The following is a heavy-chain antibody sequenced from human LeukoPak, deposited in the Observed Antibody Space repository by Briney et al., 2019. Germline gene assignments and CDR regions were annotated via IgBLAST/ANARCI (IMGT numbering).Heavy chain of an antibody. CDR2: ISDDGRSK. Sequence: GGSLRLSRAASGFTFSGYWMHWVRQVPGKGLVWTSYISDDGRSKGYADSVQGRFTISRDNAKNTLSLQMNSLRVDDTAVYYCVKQDTGSYLGGYWGQGTLVTVSS. CDR1: GFTFSGYW. V-gene: IGHV3-74*01. CDR3: VKQDTGSYLGGY. D-gene: IGHD1-26*01. J-gene: IGHJ4*02.